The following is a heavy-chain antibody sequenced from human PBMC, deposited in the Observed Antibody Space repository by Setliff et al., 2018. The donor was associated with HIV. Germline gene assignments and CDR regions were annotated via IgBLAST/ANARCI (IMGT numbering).Heavy chain of an antibody. J-gene: IGHJ4*02. CDR3: ARYSPRGYTLTGPY. CDR1: GGSFSDYY. V-gene: IGHV4-34*01. CDR2: INHRGIT. Sequence: SETLSLTCAVYGGSFSDYYWTWIRQSPGKGLEWIGSINHRGITYYNPSLKSRVTISLDTSKNQFSLKLTSVTAADTAVYYCARYSPRGYTLTGPYWGQGTLVTVSS. D-gene: IGHD6-25*01.